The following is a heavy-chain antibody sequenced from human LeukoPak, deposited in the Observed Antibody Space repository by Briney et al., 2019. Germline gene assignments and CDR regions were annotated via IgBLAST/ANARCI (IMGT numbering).Heavy chain of an antibody. CDR2: IYYSGST. V-gene: IGHV4-39*01. Sequence: SETLSLTCTVSGGSISSSSYYWGWIRQPPGKGLEWIRSIYYSGSTYYNPSLKSRVTISVDTSKNQFSLKLSSVTAADTAVYYCARHGDHCSSTSCYPAWGQGTLVTVSS. J-gene: IGHJ5*02. CDR1: GGSISSSSYY. D-gene: IGHD2-2*01. CDR3: ARHGDHCSSTSCYPA.